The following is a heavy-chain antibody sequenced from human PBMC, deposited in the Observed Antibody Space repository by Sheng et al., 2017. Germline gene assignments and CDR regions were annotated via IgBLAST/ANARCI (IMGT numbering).Heavy chain of an antibody. Sequence: EVELLESGGGLVEPGGSLTLSCAVSGFTFSASAMNWVRQAPGKGLEWVSVISGSGETTYYAESVKGRFTVSRDNSKNKLFVQMNSLRAEDTAVYYCAKGLPAMSSQIDHWGQGTLVTVSS. V-gene: IGHV3-23*01. CDR1: GFTFSASA. J-gene: IGHJ4*02. CDR3: AKGLPAMSSQIDH. D-gene: IGHD6-6*01. CDR2: ISGSGETT.